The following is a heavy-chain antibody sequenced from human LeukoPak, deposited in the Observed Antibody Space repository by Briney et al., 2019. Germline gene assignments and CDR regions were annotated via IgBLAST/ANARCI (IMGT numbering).Heavy chain of an antibody. D-gene: IGHD6-13*01. J-gene: IGHJ5*02. Sequence: ASLKVSCKASGYTFTADYMHWVRHTPGQGLEWRGEINPNSGGKNYAQKSQGWVTMTRDMSISTAYMELSRLRSDGTAGSYCAREFREGSSWYYNWFDPWGQGTLVTVSS. CDR2: INPNSGGK. CDR3: AREFREGSSWYYNWFDP. V-gene: IGHV1-2*04. CDR1: GYTFTADY.